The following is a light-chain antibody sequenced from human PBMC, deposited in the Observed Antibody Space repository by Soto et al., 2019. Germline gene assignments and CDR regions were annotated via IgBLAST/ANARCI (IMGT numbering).Light chain of an antibody. CDR2: AAS. CDR1: QSVSSD. J-gene: IGKJ1*01. V-gene: IGKV3-15*01. Sequence: EIVMTQSPVTLSASSGERVTLSCRASQSVSSDLAWYQQKPGQAPRLLIYAASTRATGIPARFSGSGSGIEFILTISSLQSEDSAVYYCQQYNNWPPWTFGQGTKVEIK. CDR3: QQYNNWPPWT.